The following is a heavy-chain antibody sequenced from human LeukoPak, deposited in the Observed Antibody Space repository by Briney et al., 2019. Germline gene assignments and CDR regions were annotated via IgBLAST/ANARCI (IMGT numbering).Heavy chain of an antibody. V-gene: IGHV4-39*01. CDR3: ARHGRSAITAFDI. J-gene: IGHJ3*02. CDR2: IYYSGST. CDR1: GGSISSSSYY. Sequence: SETLSLTCTVSGGSISSSSYYWGWIRQPPGTGLEWVGSIYYSGSTYYNPSLKSRITVSVDTSKKQLSLKLSSVTAADTAVYYCARHGRSAITAFDIWGLGTMVAVSS. D-gene: IGHD1-14*01.